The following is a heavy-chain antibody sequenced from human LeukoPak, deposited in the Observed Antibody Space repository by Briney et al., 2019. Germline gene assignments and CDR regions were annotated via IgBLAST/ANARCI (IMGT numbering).Heavy chain of an antibody. CDR1: GGSISNYY. J-gene: IGHJ6*02. D-gene: IGHD3-9*01. CDR2: IYYSGST. CDR3: ARGLRYFDWLLSETYYYYYGMDV. V-gene: IGHV4-59*01. Sequence: SEALSLTCTVSGGSISNYYWSWIRQPPGKGLEWIGYIYYSGSTNYNPSLKSRVTISLDASKNQFSLKLSSVTAADTAMYYCARGLRYFDWLLSETYYYYYGMDVWGQGTTVTVSS.